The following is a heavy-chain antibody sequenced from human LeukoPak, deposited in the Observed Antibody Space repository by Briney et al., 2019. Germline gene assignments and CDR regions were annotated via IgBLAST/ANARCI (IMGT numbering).Heavy chain of an antibody. J-gene: IGHJ6*03. Sequence: ASVKVSCKASGYTFTSYGITWVRRAPGQGLEWMGWISAYNGNTNYAQKLQGRVTMTTDTSTSTAYMELRSLRSDDTAVYYCAGGGGAAADYSYYYMDVWGKGTTVTVSS. CDR3: AGGGGAAADYSYYYMDV. D-gene: IGHD6-13*01. CDR1: GYTFTSYG. CDR2: ISAYNGNT. V-gene: IGHV1-18*01.